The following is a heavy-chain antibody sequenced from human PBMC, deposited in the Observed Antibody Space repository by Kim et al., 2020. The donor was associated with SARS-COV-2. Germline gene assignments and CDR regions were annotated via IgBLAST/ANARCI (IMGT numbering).Heavy chain of an antibody. Sequence: GGSLRLSCAASGFTFSSYSMNWVRQAPGKGLEWVSSISSSSSYIYYADSVKGRFTISRDNAKNSLYLQMNSLRAEDTAVYYCARDIGSGYDFGGREQWGQGTLVTVSS. CDR2: ISSSSSYI. V-gene: IGHV3-21*01. J-gene: IGHJ4*02. CDR1: GFTFSSYS. CDR3: ARDIGSGYDFGGREQ. D-gene: IGHD5-12*01.